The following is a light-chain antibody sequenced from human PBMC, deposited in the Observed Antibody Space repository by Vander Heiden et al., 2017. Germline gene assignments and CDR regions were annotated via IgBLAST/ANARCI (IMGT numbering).Light chain of an antibody. CDR1: QGINNW. V-gene: IGKV1-12*01. CDR3: QQASNFPLT. Sequence: DIQMTQSPASVSASVGDRITITCRASQGINNWLAWYQQKPGTAPKLLIYGSSTLQSGVPSRFSGSGSGTDFTLTISSLQPEDFATYYCQQASNFPLTFGGGTKVEIK. J-gene: IGKJ4*01. CDR2: GSS.